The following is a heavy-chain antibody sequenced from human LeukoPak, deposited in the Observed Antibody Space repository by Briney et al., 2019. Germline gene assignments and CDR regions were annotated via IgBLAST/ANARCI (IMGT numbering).Heavy chain of an antibody. CDR2: ISRSGSTI. CDR3: ARRDAHDY. V-gene: IGHV3-48*02. D-gene: IGHD2-2*01. Sequence: GGSLRLSCVASVFNFSTYWMNWVRQAPGKGLEWVSYISRSGSTIYYADSVKGRFTISRDNAKNSLYLQMNSLRDEDTAVYYCARRDAHDYWGQRTLVTVSS. J-gene: IGHJ4*02. CDR1: VFNFSTYW.